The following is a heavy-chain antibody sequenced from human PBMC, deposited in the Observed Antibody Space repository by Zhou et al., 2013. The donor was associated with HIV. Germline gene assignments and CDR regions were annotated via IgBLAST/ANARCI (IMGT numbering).Heavy chain of an antibody. Sequence: QVQLVQSGAEVKKPGASVKVSCKASGYTFTNYGISWVRQAPGQGLEWMGWISAYNGETNYAQKLQGRVTMTTDTSTSTAYMELRSLRSDDTAVYYCARDREPLLWFGESNFDYWGPGEPWSPS. D-gene: IGHD3-10*01. J-gene: IGHJ4*02. V-gene: IGHV1-18*01. CDR2: ISAYNGET. CDR1: GYTFTNYG. CDR3: ARDREPLLWFGESNFDY.